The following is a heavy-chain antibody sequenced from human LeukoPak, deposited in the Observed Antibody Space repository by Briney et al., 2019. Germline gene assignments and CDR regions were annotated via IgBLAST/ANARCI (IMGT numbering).Heavy chain of an antibody. CDR3: ASYLTSIPSGMDV. J-gene: IGHJ6*02. Sequence: GRSLRLSCAASGFTFSRYWMHWLRQGPGKGLVWVSRISTDGSSSTYADSVKGRFTISRDNGKNTPYLQMNSLRAEDTAVYYCASYLTSIPSGMDVWGQGTTVIVSS. V-gene: IGHV3-74*01. D-gene: IGHD2/OR15-2a*01. CDR2: ISTDGSSS. CDR1: GFTFSRYW.